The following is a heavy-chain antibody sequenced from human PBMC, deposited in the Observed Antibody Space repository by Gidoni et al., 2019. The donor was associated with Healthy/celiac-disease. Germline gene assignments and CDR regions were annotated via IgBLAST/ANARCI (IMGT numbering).Heavy chain of an antibody. J-gene: IGHJ5*02. Sequence: GFTFSSYGMHWVRQAPGKGLEWVAVIWYDGSNKYYADSVKGRFTISRDNSKNTLYLQMNSLRAEDTAVYYCARDTLWFGELTTFDPWGQGTLVTVSS. CDR2: IWYDGSNK. D-gene: IGHD3-10*01. CDR3: ARDTLWFGELTTFDP. CDR1: GFTFSSYG. V-gene: IGHV3-33*01.